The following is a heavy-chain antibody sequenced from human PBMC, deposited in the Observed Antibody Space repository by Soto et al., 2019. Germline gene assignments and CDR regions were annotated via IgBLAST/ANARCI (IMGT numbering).Heavy chain of an antibody. CDR3: ARDGEYSSSGSFDY. V-gene: IGHV1-8*01. Sequence: ASVKVSCKASGYTFTSYDINWVRQATGQGLEWMGWMNPNSFNTGYAQKFQGRVTMTRDTSISTAYMELSSLRSDDTAVYYCARDGEYSSSGSFDYWGQGTLVTAPQ. J-gene: IGHJ4*02. CDR2: MNPNSFNT. CDR1: GYTFTSYD. D-gene: IGHD6-6*01.